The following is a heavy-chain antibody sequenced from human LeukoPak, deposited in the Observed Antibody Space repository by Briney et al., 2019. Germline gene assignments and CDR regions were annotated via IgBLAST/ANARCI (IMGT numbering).Heavy chain of an antibody. V-gene: IGHV1-69*04. Sequence: ASVKVSCKTSGGTFSSYAISWVRQAPGQGLEWMGRIIPILGIANYAQKFQDRVTITADKSTSTAYMELSSLRSEDTAVYYCARTSLGIAAAVTFDYWGQGTLVTVSS. J-gene: IGHJ4*02. CDR1: GGTFSSYA. D-gene: IGHD6-13*01. CDR2: IIPILGIA. CDR3: ARTSLGIAAAVTFDY.